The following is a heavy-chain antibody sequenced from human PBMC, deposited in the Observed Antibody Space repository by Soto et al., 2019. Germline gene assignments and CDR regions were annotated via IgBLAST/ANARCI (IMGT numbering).Heavy chain of an antibody. V-gene: IGHV1-2*04. Sequence: ASVKVSCKASGYTFTGYYMHWVRQAPGQGLEWMGWINPNSGGTNYAQKFQGWVTMTRDTSISTAYMELSRLRSDDTAVYYCARDPGGLDCSSTSCRSGYYYYGMDVWGQGTTVTVSS. D-gene: IGHD2-2*01. J-gene: IGHJ6*02. CDR3: ARDPGGLDCSSTSCRSGYYYYGMDV. CDR2: INPNSGGT. CDR1: GYTFTGYY.